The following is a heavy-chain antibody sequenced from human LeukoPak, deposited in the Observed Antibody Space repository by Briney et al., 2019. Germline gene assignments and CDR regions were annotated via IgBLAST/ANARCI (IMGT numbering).Heavy chain of an antibody. CDR1: GGSIRSYY. J-gene: IGHJ4*02. CDR3: ARGRNDNGGMFFDS. Sequence: SETLSLTCTVSGGSIRSYYWNWIRQPPGKGLEWVGFISYSGYTNYSPSLKSRVAISVDTAKSQFSLRLNSMTAADTSIYYCARGRNDNGGMFFDSWAQGNLVTVSS. V-gene: IGHV4-59*01. CDR2: ISYSGYT. D-gene: IGHD4-23*01.